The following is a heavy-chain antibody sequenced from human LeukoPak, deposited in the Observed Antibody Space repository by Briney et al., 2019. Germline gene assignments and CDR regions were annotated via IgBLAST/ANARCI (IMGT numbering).Heavy chain of an antibody. J-gene: IGHJ4*02. CDR3: ARENWNSGNFDY. D-gene: IGHD1-7*01. CDR1: GFTFSSFG. Sequence: GGSLRLSCAASGFTFSSFGIHWVRQAPGKGLEWVAFIRHDGSNKYYADSVKGRFTISRDNAKNSLYLQMNSLRAEDTAVYYCARENWNSGNFDYWGQGTLVTVSS. V-gene: IGHV3-30*02. CDR2: IRHDGSNK.